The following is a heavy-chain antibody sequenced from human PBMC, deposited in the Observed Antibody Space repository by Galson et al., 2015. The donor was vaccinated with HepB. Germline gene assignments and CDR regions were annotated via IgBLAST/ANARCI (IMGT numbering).Heavy chain of an antibody. V-gene: IGHV3-66*01. J-gene: IGHJ4*02. Sequence: SLRLSCAASGFTVSSNYVNWVRQAPGKGLEWVSVIYSGGSTYYADSVKGRFIISRDNSKNTLYLQMNSLRVEDTAVYYCARDPMRGDTAMVSDYWGQGTLVTVSS. D-gene: IGHD5-18*01. CDR3: ARDPMRGDTAMVSDY. CDR2: IYSGGST. CDR1: GFTVSSNY.